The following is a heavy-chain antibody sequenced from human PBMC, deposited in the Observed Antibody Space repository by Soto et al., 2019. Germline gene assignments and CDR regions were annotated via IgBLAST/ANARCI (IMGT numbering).Heavy chain of an antibody. J-gene: IGHJ4*02. V-gene: IGHV4-59*01. Sequence: SETLSLTCTVSGSSISSYYWSWIRQPPGKGLEWIGYIYYSGSTNYNPSLKSRVTISVDTSKNQFSLKLSSVTAVVTAVYYCARSASFAWSYYFDYWGQGTLVNVSS. CDR2: IYYSGST. D-gene: IGHD2-15*01. CDR1: GSSISSYY. CDR3: ARSASFAWSYYFDY.